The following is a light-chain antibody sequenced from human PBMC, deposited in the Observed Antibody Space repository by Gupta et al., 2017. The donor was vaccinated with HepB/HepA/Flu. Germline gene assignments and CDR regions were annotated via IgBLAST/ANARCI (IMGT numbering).Light chain of an antibody. V-gene: IGLV1-40*01. Sequence: QSVLTQPPSVSVAPRQRVTISCTGSSSNIGGGYDVHRYQQLTGTAPRLLIYDNKDRPSVVPDRFSGSKSGTSASLAITWLQAEDEADYYCQSYDSSLSGSLFGGGTKLTVL. CDR3: QSYDSSLSGSL. CDR2: DNK. CDR1: SSNIGGGYD. J-gene: IGLJ3*02.